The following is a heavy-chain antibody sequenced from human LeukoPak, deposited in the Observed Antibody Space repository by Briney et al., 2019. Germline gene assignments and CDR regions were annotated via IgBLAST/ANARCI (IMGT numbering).Heavy chain of an antibody. CDR1: GGTFSSYA. CDR3: ARVGAGYSSGWFDY. V-gene: IGHV1-69*06. Sequence: SVKVSCKASGGTFSSYAISWVRQAPGQGLEWMGGIIPIFGTANYAQKFQGRVTITADKSTSTAYMELSSLRSEDTAVYYCARVGAGYSSGWFDYWGQGTLVTVSS. D-gene: IGHD6-19*01. CDR2: IIPIFGTA. J-gene: IGHJ4*02.